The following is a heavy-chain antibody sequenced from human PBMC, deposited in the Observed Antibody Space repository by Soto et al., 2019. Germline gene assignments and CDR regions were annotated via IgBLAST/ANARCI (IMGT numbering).Heavy chain of an antibody. V-gene: IGHV4-59*08. Sequence: PSETLSLTCTVSGGSISSYYWSWIRQPPGKGLEWIGYIYYSGSTNYNPSLKSRVTISVDTSKNQFSLKLSSVTAADTAVYYCARHYSCSGGSCYQSLGIWGQGTMVTVS. D-gene: IGHD2-15*01. CDR1: GGSISSYY. J-gene: IGHJ3*02. CDR2: IYYSGST. CDR3: ARHYSCSGGSCYQSLGI.